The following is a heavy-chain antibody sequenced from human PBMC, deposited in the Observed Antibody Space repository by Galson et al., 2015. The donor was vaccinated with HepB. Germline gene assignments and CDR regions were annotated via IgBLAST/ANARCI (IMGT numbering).Heavy chain of an antibody. CDR2: ISATSRNI. CDR1: GFTFSSHF. Sequence: SLRLSCAGSGFTFSSHFMNWVRQAPGKGLEWVAYISATSRNIYYADSVKGRFSISRDNGKNSLYLQKNSLSAEDTAVYYCARVYDGDDAGEDYGMDVWGPGATVTVSS. D-gene: IGHD4-17*01. J-gene: IGHJ6*02. V-gene: IGHV3-21*01. CDR3: ARVYDGDDAGEDYGMDV.